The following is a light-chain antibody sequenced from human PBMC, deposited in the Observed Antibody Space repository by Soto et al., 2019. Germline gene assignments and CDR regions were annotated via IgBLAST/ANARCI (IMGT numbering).Light chain of an antibody. J-gene: IGKJ5*01. CDR2: DAS. CDR1: QSVSSS. CDR3: QQRSVWPPSIT. V-gene: IGKV3-11*01. Sequence: EVVLTQSPATLSLSPGERATLSCRASQSVSSSLACYQQKPGQAPRLLIFDASTRATGIQARFSGSRSETDFTLTISSLESEDVAVYYCQQRSVWPPSITFGQGTRLE.